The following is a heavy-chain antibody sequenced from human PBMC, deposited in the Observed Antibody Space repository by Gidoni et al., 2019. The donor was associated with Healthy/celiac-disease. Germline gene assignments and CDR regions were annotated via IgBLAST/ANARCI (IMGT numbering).Heavy chain of an antibody. D-gene: IGHD2-15*01. V-gene: IGHV2-5*01. Sequence: QITLKESGPTLVKPTQTLTLTCTFSGFSLSTSGVGGGWIRQPPGKALEWRALIYWNDDKRYSPSLKRRLTITKDTSKNQVVLTMTNMDPVDTATYYCAHSWAARLRYCSGGSCYSFDYWGQGTLVTVSS. J-gene: IGHJ4*02. CDR1: GFSLSTSGVG. CDR2: IYWNDDK. CDR3: AHSWAARLRYCSGGSCYSFDY.